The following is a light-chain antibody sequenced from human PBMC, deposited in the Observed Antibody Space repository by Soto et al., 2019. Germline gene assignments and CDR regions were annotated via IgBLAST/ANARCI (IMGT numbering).Light chain of an antibody. CDR2: GAS. Sequence: EIVLTQSPATLSLSPGERATLSCRASQSVSSYLAWYQQKPGQGPRLLIYGASSRATGIPDRFSGSGSGTDFTLTISRLEPEDFAVYYCQQYGISLITFGQGTDGRL. CDR1: QSVSSY. V-gene: IGKV3-20*01. J-gene: IGKJ5*01. CDR3: QQYGISLIT.